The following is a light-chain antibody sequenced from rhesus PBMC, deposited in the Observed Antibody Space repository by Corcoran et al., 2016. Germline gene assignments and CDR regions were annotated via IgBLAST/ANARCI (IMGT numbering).Light chain of an antibody. Sequence: EIVLTQSPAFQSVTLKEKVTITCQASQSIGSSLHWYQQKPDQSPKLLIKYASQSISGAPARFGASGSGTDFTLTINGLEAEDAATYYCQQSSNLPFSFGPGTKLDI. CDR3: QQSSNLPFS. CDR1: QSIGSS. V-gene: IGKV6-55*01. J-gene: IGKJ3*01. CDR2: YAS.